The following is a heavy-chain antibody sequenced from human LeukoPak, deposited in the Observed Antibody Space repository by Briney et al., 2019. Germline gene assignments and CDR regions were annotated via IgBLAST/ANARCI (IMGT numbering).Heavy chain of an antibody. CDR1: GFSLNDYY. V-gene: IGHV3-11*01. CDR3: ARVSSGVEAIYYFDY. J-gene: IGHJ4*02. D-gene: IGHD2-21*01. Sequence: GGSLRLSCAASGFSLNDYYMSWIRQAPGNGLEWISYISFSGSTIYYADSVRGRFAISRDNAKNSLYLQMNSLRADDTALYYCARVSSGVEAIYYFDYWGQGTMVTVSS. CDR2: ISFSGSTI.